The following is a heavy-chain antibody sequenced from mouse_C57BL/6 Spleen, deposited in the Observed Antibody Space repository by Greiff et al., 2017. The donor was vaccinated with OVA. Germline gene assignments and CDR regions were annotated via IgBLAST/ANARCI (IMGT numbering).Heavy chain of an antibody. Sequence: VQLKESGPELVQPGASVKISCKASGYSFTDYNMNWVKQSNGKSLEWIGVINPNYGTTSYNQKFKGKATLTVDQSSSTAYMQLNSLTSEDSAVYYCARSTAQATVWFAYWGQGTLVTVSA. CDR2: INPNYGTT. J-gene: IGHJ3*01. V-gene: IGHV1-39*01. CDR1: GYSFTDYN. D-gene: IGHD3-2*02. CDR3: ARSTAQATVWFAY.